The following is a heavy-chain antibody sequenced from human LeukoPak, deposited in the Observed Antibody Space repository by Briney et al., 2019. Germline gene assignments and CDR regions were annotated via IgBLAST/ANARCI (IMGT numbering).Heavy chain of an antibody. Sequence: SETLSLTCTVSGGSISSYYWSWIRQPAGKGLEWIGRIYTSGSTNYNPSLKSRVTMSVDTSKNQFSLKLSSVTAADTAVYYCARASPLITIFGADAFDILGQGTMVTVSS. CDR2: IYTSGST. J-gene: IGHJ3*02. CDR3: ARASPLITIFGADAFDI. CDR1: GGSISSYY. V-gene: IGHV4-4*07. D-gene: IGHD3-3*01.